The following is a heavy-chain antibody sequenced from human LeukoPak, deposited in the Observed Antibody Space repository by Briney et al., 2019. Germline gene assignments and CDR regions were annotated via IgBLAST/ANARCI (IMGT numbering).Heavy chain of an antibody. J-gene: IGHJ4*02. CDR2: TKNKGNSYTR. CDR3: VAMIREVGY. D-gene: IGHD1-26*01. CDR1: GFTFSYYA. Sequence: GGSLRLSCSASGFTFSYYAMHWVRQAPGKGLEWCGRTKNKGNSYTREYAASVKGRFTISRDDSKNSLYLQMNSLKTEDTAIYYCVAMIREVGYWGQGTLVTVSS. V-gene: IGHV3-72*01.